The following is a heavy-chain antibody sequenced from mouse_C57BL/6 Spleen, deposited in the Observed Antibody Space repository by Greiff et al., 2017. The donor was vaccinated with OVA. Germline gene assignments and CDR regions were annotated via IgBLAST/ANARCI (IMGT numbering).Heavy chain of an antibody. CDR1: GYTFTSYW. CDR3: ARRTGTDY. D-gene: IGHD4-1*01. V-gene: IGHV1-50*01. CDR2: IAPSDSYT. J-gene: IGHJ2*01. Sequence: VQLQQPGAELVKPGASVKLSCKASGYTFTSYWMQWVKQRPGQGLEWIGEIAPSDSYTNYNQKFKGTATLTVDTSSSTAYMQLSSLTTEDSAVYYCARRTGTDYWGQGTTLTVSS.